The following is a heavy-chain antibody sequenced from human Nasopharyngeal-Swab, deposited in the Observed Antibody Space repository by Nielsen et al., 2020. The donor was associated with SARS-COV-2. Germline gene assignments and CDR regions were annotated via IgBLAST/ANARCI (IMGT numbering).Heavy chain of an antibody. CDR3: AKDDVVRGDAFDI. CDR1: GFTFNIYA. V-gene: IGHV3-23*01. Sequence: GGSLRLSCIASGFTFNIYAMVWVRRTPGRGLQWVSGISASGGSTYYTDSVKGRFAVSRDNSRNTLYLQMHSLRVEDTALYYCAKDDVVRGDAFDIWGQGTMVTVSS. J-gene: IGHJ3*02. CDR2: ISASGGST. D-gene: IGHD3-10*01.